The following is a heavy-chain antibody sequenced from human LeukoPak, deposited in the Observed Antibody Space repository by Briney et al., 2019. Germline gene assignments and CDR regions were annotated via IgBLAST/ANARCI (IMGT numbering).Heavy chain of an antibody. D-gene: IGHD5-18*01. CDR3: VRHSYGYDY. Sequence: GGSLRLSCAASGFTFNRYWMHWVRQAPGEGPVWVAHILNDGGSTSYADSVKGRFTISRDNAKNTLSLQMNSLRAEDTAVYYCVRHSYGYDYWGQGTPVTVSS. V-gene: IGHV3-74*01. CDR1: GFTFNRYW. CDR2: ILNDGGST. J-gene: IGHJ4*02.